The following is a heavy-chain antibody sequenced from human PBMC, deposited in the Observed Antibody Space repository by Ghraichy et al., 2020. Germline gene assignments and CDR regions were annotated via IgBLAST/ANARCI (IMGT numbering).Heavy chain of an antibody. CDR3: ARPAGSGYWYYFDY. Sequence: SETLSLTCTVSGCSISRYYWSWIRQPPGKGLEWIGYISDSGDTSYNPSLRGRVTVSLDTSKNQFSLKLSSVTAADTAVYYCARPAGSGYWYYFDYWGQGTLVTVSS. CDR1: GCSISRYY. CDR2: ISDSGDT. V-gene: IGHV4-59*08. J-gene: IGHJ4*02. D-gene: IGHD2-15*01.